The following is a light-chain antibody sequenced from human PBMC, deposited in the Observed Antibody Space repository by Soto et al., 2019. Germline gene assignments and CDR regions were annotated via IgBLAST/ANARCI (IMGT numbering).Light chain of an antibody. J-gene: IGLJ2*01. CDR1: SSDVGGYNY. Sequence: QSALTQPPSASGSPGQSVTISCTGTSSDVGGYNYVSWYQQHPGKAPKLMIYDVSKRPSGVPDRFSGSKSGNTASLTVSGLQAEDEADYYCSSYAGNNNDVVFGGGTKVTV. CDR3: SSYAGNNNDVV. V-gene: IGLV2-8*01. CDR2: DVS.